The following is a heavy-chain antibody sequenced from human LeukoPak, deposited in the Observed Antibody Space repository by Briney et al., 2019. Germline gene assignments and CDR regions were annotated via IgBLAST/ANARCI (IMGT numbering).Heavy chain of an antibody. J-gene: IGHJ4*02. CDR3: ANTVIGSRHFDY. Sequence: GRSLRLSCAASGFTFSTYPMHWVRQTPGKGLEWVAVISYDGSNKYYADSVKGRFTISRDNSKNTLYLQMNSLRAEDTAVYYCANTVIGSRHFDYWGQGTLVTVSS. CDR1: GFTFSTYP. CDR2: ISYDGSNK. V-gene: IGHV3-30-3*01. D-gene: IGHD4-11*01.